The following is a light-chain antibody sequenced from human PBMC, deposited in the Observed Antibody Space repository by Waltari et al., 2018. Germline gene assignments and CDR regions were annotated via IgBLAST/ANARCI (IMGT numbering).Light chain of an antibody. CDR1: GSNIGAGQD. Sequence: QSVLTQPPSVSGAPGQRVTISCTGSGSNIGAGQDGHWYQQLPRAAPKLLIYGSTSRPLGVPDRFFGSTSGTSAFLAITGLQAEDEADYYCQSYDTTLSVVFGGGTKLTVL. J-gene: IGLJ3*02. V-gene: IGLV1-40*01. CDR2: GST. CDR3: QSYDTTLSVV.